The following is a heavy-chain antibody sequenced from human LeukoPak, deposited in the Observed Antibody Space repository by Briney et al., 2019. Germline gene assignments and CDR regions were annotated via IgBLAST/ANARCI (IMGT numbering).Heavy chain of an antibody. J-gene: IGHJ4*02. CDR1: GFTFSSYS. V-gene: IGHV3-21*01. D-gene: IGHD6-19*01. CDR2: ISSSSSYI. Sequence: GGSLRLSCAASGFTFSSYSMNWVRQAPGKGLEWVSSISSSSSYIYYADSVKGRFTISRDNAKNSLYLQMNSLRAEDTAAYYCARGPEIAVAGSGFDYWGQGTLVTVSS. CDR3: ARGPEIAVAGSGFDY.